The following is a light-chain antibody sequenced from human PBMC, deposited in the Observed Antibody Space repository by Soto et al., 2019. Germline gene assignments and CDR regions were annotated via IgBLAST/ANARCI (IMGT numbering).Light chain of an antibody. J-gene: IGKJ2*01. V-gene: IGKV3-15*01. CDR3: QQYNNWPYN. CDR1: QSVSSN. CDR2: GAS. Sequence: EIVMTQSPATLSVSPGERATLSCRASQSVSSNLAWYQQKPGQAPRLLIYGASTRATGIPARFSGSGSGTELTLTISSLQSEDFAVYYCQQYNNWPYNFGQGTK.